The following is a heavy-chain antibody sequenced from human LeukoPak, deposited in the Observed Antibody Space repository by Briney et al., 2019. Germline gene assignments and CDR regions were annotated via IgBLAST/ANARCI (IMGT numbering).Heavy chain of an antibody. CDR3: ARSDYIK. Sequence: PGGSLRLSCAASGFTFSSYWMHWVRQAPGKGLVWVSRINTDGSNTNYADSVKGRFTISRDSAKNTLYLQLNSLRAEDTAVYYCARSDYIKWGQGTLVTVSS. V-gene: IGHV3-74*01. J-gene: IGHJ4*02. CDR1: GFTFSSYW. D-gene: IGHD3-16*01. CDR2: INTDGSNT.